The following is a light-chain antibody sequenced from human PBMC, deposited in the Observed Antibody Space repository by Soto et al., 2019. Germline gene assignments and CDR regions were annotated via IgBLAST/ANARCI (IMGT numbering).Light chain of an antibody. CDR3: HQYNSYPGT. V-gene: IGKV1-5*01. CDR1: QSVTSW. CDR2: DAS. Sequence: DVQMTQSPSTLSASVGDRVTITCRASQSVTSWLAWYQQKPGKAPKVLIYDASSLESGLPSRFSGSGSGTEFTLTISSLHLDDFALYSWHQYNSYPGTFGQGTKVEIK. J-gene: IGKJ1*01.